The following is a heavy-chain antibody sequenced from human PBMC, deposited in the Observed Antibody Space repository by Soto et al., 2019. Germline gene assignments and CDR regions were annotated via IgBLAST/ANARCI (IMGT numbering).Heavy chain of an antibody. CDR3: ARGSVPAAIDAFDI. CDR2: IWYDGSNK. V-gene: IGHV3-33*01. Sequence: PGGSLRLSCAASGFTFSSYGMHWVRQAPGKGLEWVAVIWYDGSNKYYADPVKGRFTISRDNSKNTLYLQMNSLRAEDTAVYYCARGSVPAAIDAFDIWGQGTMVTVSS. CDR1: GFTFSSYG. J-gene: IGHJ3*02. D-gene: IGHD2-2*02.